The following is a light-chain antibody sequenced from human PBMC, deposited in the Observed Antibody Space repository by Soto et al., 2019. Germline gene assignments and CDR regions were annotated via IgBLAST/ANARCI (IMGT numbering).Light chain of an antibody. V-gene: IGLV2-14*01. CDR2: EVS. CDR1: SSDVGGYNY. CDR3: SSYTSSRV. Sequence: QSVLTQPASVSGSPGQSITISCTGTSSDVGGYNYVSWYQQHPGKAPKLMIYEVSNRPSGVSNRFSGSKSSNTASLTISGLQAEDEADYYCSSYTSSRVFGTGTKLTVL. J-gene: IGLJ1*01.